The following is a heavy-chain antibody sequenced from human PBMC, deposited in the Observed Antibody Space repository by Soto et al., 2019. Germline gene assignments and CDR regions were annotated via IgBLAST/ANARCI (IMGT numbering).Heavy chain of an antibody. CDR2: INHSGST. Sequence: SETLSLTCAVYGGSFSGYYWSWIRQPPGKGLEWIGEINHSGSTNYNPSLESRVTISVDTSKNQFSLKLSSVTAADTAVYYCARGRGSYYKGSLYAFDIWGQGTMVTVSS. D-gene: IGHD1-26*01. V-gene: IGHV4-34*01. CDR1: GGSFSGYY. CDR3: ARGRGSYYKGSLYAFDI. J-gene: IGHJ3*02.